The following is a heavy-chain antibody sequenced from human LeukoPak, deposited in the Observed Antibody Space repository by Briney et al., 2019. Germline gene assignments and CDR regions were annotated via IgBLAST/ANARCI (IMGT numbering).Heavy chain of an antibody. V-gene: IGHV1-46*01. Sequence: GASVKVSCKASGFTLSNYYIHWVRQSPGQGLEWMGELNPSGGGTRYAQKFQGRVTMTRDMSANTVDMELSSLRSEDTATYYCASSIVARLDCWGQGTRVTVTS. CDR3: ASSIVARLDC. D-gene: IGHD6-6*01. J-gene: IGHJ4*02. CDR2: LNPSGGGT. CDR1: GFTLSNYY.